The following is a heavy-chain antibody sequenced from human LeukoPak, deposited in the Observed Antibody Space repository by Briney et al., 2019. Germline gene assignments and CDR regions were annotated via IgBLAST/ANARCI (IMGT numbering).Heavy chain of an antibody. CDR1: GGSISGYY. D-gene: IGHD3-10*01. CDR2: IYSSGST. J-gene: IGHJ5*02. V-gene: IGHV4-4*09. CDR3: ARVLIWFGQLQNWFDP. Sequence: SETLSLTCSVTGGSISGYYWSWIRQPPGQTLEWIGYIYSSGSTNYNPSLQSRVTMSVDTSMNQFSLRLSSVTAADTAVYYCARVLIWFGQLQNWFDPWGPGTLVTVSS.